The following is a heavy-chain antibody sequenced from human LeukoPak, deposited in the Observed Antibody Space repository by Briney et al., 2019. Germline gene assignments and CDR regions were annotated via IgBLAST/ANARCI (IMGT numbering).Heavy chain of an antibody. D-gene: IGHD4-17*01. CDR1: EFTFSSYG. CDR3: ARDPNGDYIGTFDM. V-gene: IGHV3-23*01. J-gene: IGHJ3*02. CDR2: ISGSGGST. Sequence: PGGCLRLSCAASEFTFSSYGMSWVRQAPGKGLEWVSSISGSGGSTQYADSVQGRFAIPRDNSKSTLYLQMNSLRVEDTAMYFCARDPNGDYIGTFDMWGRGTMVTVSS.